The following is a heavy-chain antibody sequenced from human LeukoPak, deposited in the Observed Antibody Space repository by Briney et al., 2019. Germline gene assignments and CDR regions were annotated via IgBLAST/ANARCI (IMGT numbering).Heavy chain of an antibody. J-gene: IGHJ4*02. CDR3: ARLLGNYCSSTSCYPGGYFDY. Sequence: PSETLSLTCTASGGSISSTTYHWGWIRQPPGKGLESIGTIYYDGNTYYNPSLKSRVTISVDTSKNQFSLRLSSVTAADTAVFYCARLLGNYCSSTSCYPGGYFDYWGQGALVTVSS. CDR2: IYYDGNT. D-gene: IGHD2-2*01. CDR1: GGSISSTTYH. V-gene: IGHV4-39*01.